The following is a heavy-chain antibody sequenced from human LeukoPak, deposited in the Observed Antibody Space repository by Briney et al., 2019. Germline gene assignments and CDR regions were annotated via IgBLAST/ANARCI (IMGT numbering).Heavy chain of an antibody. V-gene: IGHV4-39*01. CDR1: GDSITSSSYF. Sequence: PSETLSLICTVSGDSITSSSYFWGWIRQPPGKGLEWIGSISYGGSTYYNPSLKSRVTISVDTSKNQFSLKLSSVTAADTAVFYCATTSGSEWELLCLEYLGQGTLVTVSS. D-gene: IGHD1-26*01. CDR2: ISYGGST. J-gene: IGHJ4*02. CDR3: ATTSGSEWELLCLEY.